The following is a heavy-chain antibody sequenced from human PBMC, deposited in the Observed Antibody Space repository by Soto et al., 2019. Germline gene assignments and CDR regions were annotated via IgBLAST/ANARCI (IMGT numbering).Heavy chain of an antibody. CDR1: GFTFSNYG. CDR2: ISGDGRDT. V-gene: IGHV3-30*18. CDR3: VQGTAVARQWVGY. Sequence: QVQLVESGGGVVQPERSLRLSCAASGFTFSNYGMHWVRQAPGKGLEWVAAISGDGRDTYYGDSVRGRFTISRDNSRNTLYVQMNSLRTEDTAVYSCVQGTAVARQWVGYWGQGTLVTVSS. D-gene: IGHD6-19*01. J-gene: IGHJ4*02.